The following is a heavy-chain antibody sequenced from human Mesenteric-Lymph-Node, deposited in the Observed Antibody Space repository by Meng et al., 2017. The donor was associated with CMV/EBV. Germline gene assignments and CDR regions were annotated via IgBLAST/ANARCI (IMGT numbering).Heavy chain of an antibody. J-gene: IGHJ6*02. CDR2: IYNNGNT. D-gene: IGHD3-16*01. Sequence: GGSLRLSCTASEFTVSESYMNWVRQAPGKGLEWVSVIYNNGNTKYADSVKGRFTISRDSSLNTIYLQMISLRVDDTAVYYCAGSRNNYVFGVDVWGQGTTVTVSS. V-gene: IGHV3-53*01. CDR3: AGSRNNYVFGVDV. CDR1: EFTVSESY.